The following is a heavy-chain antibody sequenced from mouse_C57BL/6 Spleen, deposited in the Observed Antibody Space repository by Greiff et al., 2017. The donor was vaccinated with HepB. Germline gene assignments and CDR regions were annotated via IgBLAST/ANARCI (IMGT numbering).Heavy chain of an antibody. CDR1: GYTFTDYN. J-gene: IGHJ4*01. CDR3: ARRCWSYAMDY. CDR2: INPNNGGT. V-gene: IGHV1-18*01. Sequence: VQLKESGPELVKPGASVKIPCKASGYTFTDYNMDWVKQSHGKSLEWIGDINPNNGGTIYNQKFKGKATLTVDKSSSTAYMELRSLTSEDTAVYYCARRCWSYAMDYWGQGTSVTVSS.